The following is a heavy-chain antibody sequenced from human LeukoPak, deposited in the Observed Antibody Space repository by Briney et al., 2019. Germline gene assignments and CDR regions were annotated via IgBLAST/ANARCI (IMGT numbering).Heavy chain of an antibody. CDR2: ISAYNGNT. D-gene: IGHD4-17*01. CDR1: GYTFTSYD. Sequence: ASVKVSCKASGYTFTSYDINWVRQATGQGLEWMGWISAYNGNTNYAQKLQGRVTMTTDTSTSTAYMELRSLRSDDTAVYYCARDVDYGDYWFDPWGQGTLVTVSS. J-gene: IGHJ5*02. V-gene: IGHV1-18*01. CDR3: ARDVDYGDYWFDP.